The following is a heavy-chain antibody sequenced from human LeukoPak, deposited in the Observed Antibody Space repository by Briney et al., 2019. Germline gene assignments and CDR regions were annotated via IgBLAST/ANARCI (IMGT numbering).Heavy chain of an antibody. CDR3: ARGWAVDGMDV. CDR1: GGSISSSSYY. D-gene: IGHD2-2*01. J-gene: IGHJ6*02. V-gene: IGHV4-39*01. CDR2: IYYSGST. Sequence: SETLSLTCTVSGGSISSSSYYWGWIRQPPGKGLEWIGNIYYSGSTYYNPSLKSRVTISVDTSKNQFSLKLSSVTAADTAVYYCARGWAVDGMDVWGQGTTVTVSS.